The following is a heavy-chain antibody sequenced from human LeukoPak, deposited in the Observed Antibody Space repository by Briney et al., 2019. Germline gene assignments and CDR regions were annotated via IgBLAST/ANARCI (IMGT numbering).Heavy chain of an antibody. D-gene: IGHD5-18*01. CDR1: GGSMTTHH. CDR2: VFDSGRT. V-gene: IGHV4-59*11. Sequence: NASETLSLTCTLSGGSMTTHHWNWIRQTPGKGLEWIGYVFDSGRTKVNPSLKSRVTLSADTSKNQLSLRLSSVTAADTAMYYCTTIKRGDIFGYFDFWGQGILVTVSS. CDR3: TTIKRGDIFGYFDF. J-gene: IGHJ4*02.